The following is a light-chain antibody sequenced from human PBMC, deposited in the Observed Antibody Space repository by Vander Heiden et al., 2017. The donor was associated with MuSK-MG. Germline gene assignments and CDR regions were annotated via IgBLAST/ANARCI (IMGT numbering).Light chain of an antibody. CDR3: QRTYNAPD. Sequence: DIQLTQSPSSLCASAGDRVTITCRVSQGISSYLNWFQQKPGTVPKLLICCASNLESGVPSRFGGSGSGTDFSLTINSLQPEDVATYYGQRTYNAPDFGQGTRLEIK. CDR2: CAS. J-gene: IGKJ5*01. CDR1: QGISSY. V-gene: IGKV1-27*01.